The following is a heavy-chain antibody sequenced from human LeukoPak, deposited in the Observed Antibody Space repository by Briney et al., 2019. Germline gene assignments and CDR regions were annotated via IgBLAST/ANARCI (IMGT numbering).Heavy chain of an antibody. CDR2: INSDGSST. CDR3: ARDGVAAADLSAEYFQR. V-gene: IGHV3-74*01. J-gene: IGHJ1*01. Sequence: GGSLRLSCAASGFTFSSYWMHWVRQAPGKGLVWVSRINSDGSSTSYADSVKGRFTISRDNAKNTLYLQMNSLRAEDTAVYYCARDGVAAADLSAEYFQRWGQGTLVTVSS. CDR1: GFTFSSYW. D-gene: IGHD6-13*01.